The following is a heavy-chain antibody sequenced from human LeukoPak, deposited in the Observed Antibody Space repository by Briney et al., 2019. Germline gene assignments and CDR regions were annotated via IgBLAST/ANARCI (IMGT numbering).Heavy chain of an antibody. J-gene: IGHJ4*02. Sequence: GGSLRLSCATSGFTFDDYAMHWVRQAPGKGLEWVSGISWNSGSIGYADSVKGRFTISRDNAKNSLYLQMNSLRAEDTALYYCAKAKGGSSSWYYFDYWGQGTLVTVSS. V-gene: IGHV3-9*01. CDR2: ISWNSGSI. CDR1: GFTFDDYA. CDR3: AKAKGGSSSWYYFDY. D-gene: IGHD6-13*01.